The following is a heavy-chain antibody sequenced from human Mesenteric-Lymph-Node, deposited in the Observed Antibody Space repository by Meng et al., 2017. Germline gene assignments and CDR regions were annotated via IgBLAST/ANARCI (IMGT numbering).Heavy chain of an antibody. CDR1: GFTFSSYA. CDR3: VKLYNTGSYGRYYFDY. D-gene: IGHD1-14*01. Sequence: GESLKISCAASGFTFSSYAMHWVRQAPGKGLEWVAVISYDGSNKYYADSVKGRFTISRDNSKNTLYLQMNSLRAEDTAVYYCVKLYNTGSYGRYYFDYWGQGTLVTVSS. J-gene: IGHJ4*02. V-gene: IGHV3-30*04. CDR2: ISYDGSNK.